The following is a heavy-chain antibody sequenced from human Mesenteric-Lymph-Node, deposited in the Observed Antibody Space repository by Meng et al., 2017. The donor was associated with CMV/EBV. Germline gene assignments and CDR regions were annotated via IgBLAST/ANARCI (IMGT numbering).Heavy chain of an antibody. D-gene: IGHD2-15*01. CDR2: MNPNSGTA. CDR1: YTFSSYD. CDR3: ARGPDIIVAVAGTAWLDP. J-gene: IGHJ5*02. V-gene: IGHV1-8*01. Sequence: YTFSSYDINWVRQATGQGLEWMEWMNPNSGTAGYAQKFQGRVTMTRDTSISTAYMELSSLRSDDTAVYYCARGPDIIVAVAGTAWLDPWGQGTLVTVSS.